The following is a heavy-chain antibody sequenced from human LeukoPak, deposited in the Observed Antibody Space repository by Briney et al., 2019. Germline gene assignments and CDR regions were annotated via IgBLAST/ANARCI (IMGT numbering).Heavy chain of an antibody. J-gene: IGHJ5*02. CDR1: GGSISSSSYY. V-gene: IGHV4-39*01. CDR3: ARQDPSNSWFDP. Sequence: SETLSLTCTVSGGSISSSSYYWGWIRQPPGKGLEWIGSIYYSGSTYYNPSLKSRVTISVDTSKNQFSLKLSSVTAADTAVYYCARQDPSNSWFDPWGQGTLVTVSS. CDR2: IYYSGST.